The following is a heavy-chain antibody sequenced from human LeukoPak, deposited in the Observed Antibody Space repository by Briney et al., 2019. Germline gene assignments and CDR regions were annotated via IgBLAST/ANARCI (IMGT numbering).Heavy chain of an antibody. Sequence: KSSETLSLTCTVSGGSISSYYWSWIRQPPGKGLEWIGYIYYSGSTNYNPSLKSRVTISVDTSKNQFSLKLGSVTAADTAVYYCATSYSYGPMGIYYFDYWGQGTLVTVSS. J-gene: IGHJ4*02. CDR3: ATSYSYGPMGIYYFDY. CDR1: GGSISSYY. V-gene: IGHV4-59*12. CDR2: IYYSGST. D-gene: IGHD5-18*01.